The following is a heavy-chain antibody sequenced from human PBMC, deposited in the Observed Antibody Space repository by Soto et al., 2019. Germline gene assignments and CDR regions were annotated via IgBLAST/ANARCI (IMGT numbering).Heavy chain of an antibody. CDR2: IKSRRDSGTS. Sequence: GGSLRLSCAASGITFTNAWMGWVRQAPGKGLEWIGRIKSRRDSGTSGYAATGKGRFSISKYESKNTLYLQMTSLKTEDTAVYHCTTDGDVSAYPLFWAWGQGALVTVSS. J-gene: IGHJ5*02. D-gene: IGHD2-8*02. V-gene: IGHV3-15*01. CDR3: TTDGDVSAYPLFWA. CDR1: GITFTNAW.